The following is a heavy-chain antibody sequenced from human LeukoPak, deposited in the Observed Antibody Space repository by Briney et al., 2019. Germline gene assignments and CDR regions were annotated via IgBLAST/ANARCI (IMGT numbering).Heavy chain of an antibody. Sequence: GESLEISCXGSGYSFTSYWIGWVRQMAGKGLEWMRIIYPGDSDTRYSPSFQGQVTISADKSISTAYLQWSSLKASDTAMYYCARQGGSYYGHFDYWGQGTLVTVSS. D-gene: IGHD1-26*01. CDR1: GYSFTSYW. CDR3: ARQGGSYYGHFDY. V-gene: IGHV5-51*01. CDR2: IYPGDSDT. J-gene: IGHJ4*02.